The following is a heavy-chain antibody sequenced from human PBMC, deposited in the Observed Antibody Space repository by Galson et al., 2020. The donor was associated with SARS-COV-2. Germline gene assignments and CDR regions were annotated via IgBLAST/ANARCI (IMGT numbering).Heavy chain of an antibody. CDR2: IFYIGNT. CDR1: GDSINSYY. V-gene: IGHV4-59*08. Sequence: ETSETLSLTCTVSGDSINSYYWRWIRQSPGKGLEWIGYIFYIGNTNYNPSLKSRVTISVDKSKNQCFLKLTSVTAADTAVYFCARTRSSAYYDVFDIWGQGAMVTVSS. CDR3: ARTRSSAYYDVFDI. D-gene: IGHD3-22*01. J-gene: IGHJ3*02.